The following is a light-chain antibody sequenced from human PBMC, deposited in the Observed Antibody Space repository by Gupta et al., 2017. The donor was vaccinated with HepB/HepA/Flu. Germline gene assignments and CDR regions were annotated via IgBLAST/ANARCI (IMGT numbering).Light chain of an antibody. CDR2: ENN. CDR1: SSNIGNNY. Sequence: QSVLTQPPSVSAAPGQQVTISCSGSSSNIGNNYVSWYQQLPGTAPKLLIYENNKRPSGIPDRFSGSKSGTSATLGITGLQTGDEADYYCGTWDSSLSVGVFGGGTKLTVL. CDR3: GTWDSSLSVGV. J-gene: IGLJ2*01. V-gene: IGLV1-51*02.